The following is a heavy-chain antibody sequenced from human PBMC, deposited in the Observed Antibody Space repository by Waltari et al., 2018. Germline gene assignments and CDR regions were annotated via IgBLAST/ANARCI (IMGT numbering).Heavy chain of an antibody. V-gene: IGHV4-34*01. Sequence: QVQLQQWGAGLLKPSETLSLTCAVYGGSFSGYYWSWIRQPPGKGLEWIGEINHSGSTNYNPSLKSRVTISVDTSKNQFSLKLSSVTAADTAVYYCARKRSSGRSWYFDLWGRGTLVTVSS. D-gene: IGHD3-10*01. CDR2: INHSGST. CDR1: GGSFSGYY. J-gene: IGHJ2*01. CDR3: ARKRSSGRSWYFDL.